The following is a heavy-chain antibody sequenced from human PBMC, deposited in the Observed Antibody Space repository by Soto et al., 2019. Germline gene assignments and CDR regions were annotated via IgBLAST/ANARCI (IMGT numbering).Heavy chain of an antibody. D-gene: IGHD1-1*01. V-gene: IGHV2-5*02. CDR1: GFSLSTSRVG. CDR2: IYWDDDT. J-gene: IGHJ4*02. CDR3: AHRRVETPLDY. Sequence: SGPTLVNPTQTPPQPCTFSGFSLSTSRVGVGWIRQPPGEALEWLALIYWDDDTRYSPSLKSRLTITKDTSKNQVVLTMTNMDPVDTATYYCAHRRVETPLDYWGQGTLVTVS.